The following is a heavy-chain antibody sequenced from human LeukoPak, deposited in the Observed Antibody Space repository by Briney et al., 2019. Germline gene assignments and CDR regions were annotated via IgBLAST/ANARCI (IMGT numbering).Heavy chain of an antibody. J-gene: IGHJ6*04. V-gene: IGHV3-21*01. D-gene: IGHD6-13*01. Sequence: PGGSLRLSCAASGFTFSSYSMNWVRQAPGKGLEWVSSISSSSSYIYYADSVKGRFTISRDNAKNSLYLQMNSLRAEDTAVYYCAGLAAAGTYRDVWGKGTTVTVSS. CDR1: GFTFSSYS. CDR3: AGLAAAGTYRDV. CDR2: ISSSSSYI.